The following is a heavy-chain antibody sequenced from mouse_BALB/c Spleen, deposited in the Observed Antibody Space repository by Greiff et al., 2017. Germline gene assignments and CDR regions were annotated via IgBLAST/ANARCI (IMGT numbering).Heavy chain of an antibody. CDR1: GFNIKDTY. CDR2: IDPANGNT. V-gene: IGHV14-3*02. Sequence: VQLQQSGAELVKPGASVKLSCTASGFNIKDTYMHWVKQRPEQGLEWIGRIDPANGNTKYDPKFQGKATITADTSSNTAYLQLSSLTSEDTAVYYCARGTYDYEGFAYWGQGTLVTVSA. CDR3: ARGTYDYEGFAY. J-gene: IGHJ3*01. D-gene: IGHD2-4*01.